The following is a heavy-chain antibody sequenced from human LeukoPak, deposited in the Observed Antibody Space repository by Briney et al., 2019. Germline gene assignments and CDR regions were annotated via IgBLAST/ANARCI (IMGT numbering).Heavy chain of an antibody. J-gene: IGHJ6*03. D-gene: IGHD4-17*01. CDR3: ARGDYGYYYYMDV. CDR1: GVTYA. V-gene: IGHV3-23*01. CDR2: ISGNGVRT. Sequence: GGSLRLSCAASGVTYAMKRVREAPGKGLEWVSSISGNGVRTFYAESVKGRFTISRDNSKNTVYLQMNSLRADDTAIYYSARGDYGYYYYMDVWGKGTTVTVSS.